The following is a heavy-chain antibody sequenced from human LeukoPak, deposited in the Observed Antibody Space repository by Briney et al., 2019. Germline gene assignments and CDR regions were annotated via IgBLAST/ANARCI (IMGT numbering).Heavy chain of an antibody. CDR1: GGTFSSYA. Sequence: ASVKVSCKASGGTFSSYAITWVRQAPGQGLEWMGRIIPILAIANYAQKFQGRVTITADKSTSTAYMELSSLRSEDTAVYYCARDLDIVVMPTSPLDYWGQGTLLTVSS. CDR3: ARDLDIVVMPTSPLDY. J-gene: IGHJ4*02. D-gene: IGHD2-2*03. V-gene: IGHV1-69*04. CDR2: IIPILAIA.